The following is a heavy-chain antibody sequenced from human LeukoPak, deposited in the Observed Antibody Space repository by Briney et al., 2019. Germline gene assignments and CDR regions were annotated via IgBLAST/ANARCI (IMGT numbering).Heavy chain of an antibody. Sequence: SETLSLTCTVSGGSISIYYWSWIWQPAGKGLEWIGRIYTSGSTNYNPSLKSRVTMSVDTSKNQFSLKLSSVTAADTAVYYCVRDRRDGAIHNWFDPWGQGTLVTVSS. J-gene: IGHJ5*02. V-gene: IGHV4-4*07. CDR3: VRDRRDGAIHNWFDP. CDR1: GGSISIYY. CDR2: IYTSGST. D-gene: IGHD1-26*01.